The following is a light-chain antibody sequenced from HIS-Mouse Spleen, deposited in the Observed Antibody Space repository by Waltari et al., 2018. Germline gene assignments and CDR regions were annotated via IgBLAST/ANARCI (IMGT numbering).Light chain of an antibody. CDR2: WAS. CDR1: TSVLYSSNNKNY. V-gene: IGKV4-1*01. Sequence: DIVMTQSPDSLSVSLGDRATLNCKSSTSVLYSSNNKNYLAWYQQKPGQPPKLLIYWASTRESGVPDRFSGSGSGTDFTLTISSLQAEDVAVYYCQQYYSTPYTFGQGTKLEIK. CDR3: QQYYSTPYT. J-gene: IGKJ2*01.